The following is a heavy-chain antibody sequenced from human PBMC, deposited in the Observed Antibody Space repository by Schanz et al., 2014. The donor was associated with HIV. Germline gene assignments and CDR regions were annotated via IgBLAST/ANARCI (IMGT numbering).Heavy chain of an antibody. J-gene: IGHJ4*02. Sequence: QVQLVQSGTEVKKPGSSVKVSCKASGDTFSSSGFNWVRQAPGQGLEWMGGIIPIFDTVSYSQRFKGRVTITADESASTAYMELSGLTSGDTAVYYCASDPPQNGYNSLDYWGQGTLVTVSS. CDR1: GDTFSSSG. CDR3: ASDPPQNGYNSLDY. D-gene: IGHD5-12*01. V-gene: IGHV1-69*01. CDR2: IIPIFDTV.